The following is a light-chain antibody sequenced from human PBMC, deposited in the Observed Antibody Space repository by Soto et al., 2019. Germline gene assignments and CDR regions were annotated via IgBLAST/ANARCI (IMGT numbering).Light chain of an antibody. J-gene: IGKJ3*01. CDR3: MQALQTLGFT. CDR1: QSLLHSNGYNY. Sequence: DIVMTQSPLSLPVTPGEPASISCRSSQSLLHSNGYNYLDWYLQKPGQSPQLLIYLGSNRASGVPDRFSGSGSGTDFTLKISRVEAEDVGVYYCMQALQTLGFTFGPGNKVDIK. CDR2: LGS. V-gene: IGKV2-28*01.